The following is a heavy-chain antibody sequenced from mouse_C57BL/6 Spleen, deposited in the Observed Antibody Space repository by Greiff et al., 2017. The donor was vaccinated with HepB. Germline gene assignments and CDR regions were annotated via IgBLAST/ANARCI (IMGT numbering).Heavy chain of an antibody. D-gene: IGHD1-2*01. J-gene: IGHJ4*01. V-gene: IGHV1-22*01. CDR3: ARHYYAERGYAMDY. Sequence: EVQLQQSGPELVKPGASVKMSCKASGYTFTDYNMHWVKQSHGKSLEWIGYINPNNGGTSYNQKFKGKATLTVNKSSSTAYMELRSLTSEDSAVYYGARHYYAERGYAMDYWGQGTSVTVSS. CDR2: INPNNGGT. CDR1: GYTFTDYN.